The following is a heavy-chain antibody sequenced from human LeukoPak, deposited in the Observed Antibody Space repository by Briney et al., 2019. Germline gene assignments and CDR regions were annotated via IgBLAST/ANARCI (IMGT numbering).Heavy chain of an antibody. J-gene: IGHJ4*02. V-gene: IGHV4-31*03. CDR3: ARHLARATTGDYFDH. Sequence: SSQTLSLTCTVSGGSISSGGYYWSWIRQHPGKGLEWIGYIYYSGSTYYNPSLKSRVTISVDTSKRRFSLKLSSVTAADTAVYYSARHLARATTGDYFDHWGQGSLATVSS. D-gene: IGHD4-17*01. CDR1: GGSISSGGYY. CDR2: IYYSGST.